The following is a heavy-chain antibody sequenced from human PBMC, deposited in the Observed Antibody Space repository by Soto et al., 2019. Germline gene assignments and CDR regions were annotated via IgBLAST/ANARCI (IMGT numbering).Heavy chain of an antibody. Sequence: QPGGSLRLSCAASGFTFSTYWMHWVRQAPGKGLVWVSRINSDGSSTTCADSVKGRFTISRDNAKNTLYLQMNGLRAEDTAEYHCARARPYSSVWSSYYGMDVWGQGTTVTVSS. CDR1: GFTFSTYW. CDR2: INSDGSST. V-gene: IGHV3-74*01. D-gene: IGHD6-19*01. CDR3: ARARPYSSVWSSYYGMDV. J-gene: IGHJ6*02.